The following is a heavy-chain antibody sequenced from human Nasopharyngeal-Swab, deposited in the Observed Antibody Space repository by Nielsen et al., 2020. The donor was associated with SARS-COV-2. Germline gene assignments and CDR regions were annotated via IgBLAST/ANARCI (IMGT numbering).Heavy chain of an antibody. CDR2: ISSSSSYI. CDR3: ARAAITMVRDLDY. V-gene: IGHV3-21*01. Sequence: WIRQPPGKGLEWVSSISSSSSYIYYADSVKGRFTISRDNAKNSLYLQMNSLRAEDTAVYSCARAAITMVRDLDYWGQGTLVT. J-gene: IGHJ4*02. D-gene: IGHD3-10*01.